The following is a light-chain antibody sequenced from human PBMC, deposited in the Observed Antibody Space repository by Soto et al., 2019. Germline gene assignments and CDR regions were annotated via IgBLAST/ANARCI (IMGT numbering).Light chain of an antibody. CDR2: DAS. V-gene: IGKV3-15*01. CDR1: QSVSGS. CDR3: QQYSTWLLT. Sequence: EIVMTQSPATLSVSPGESATLSCGASQSVSGSLAWYQLKPGQAPRLLISDASTRATGVPARFSGSGSGTEFTLTISSLQSEDFAVYYCQQYSTWLLTFGGGTKVEMK. J-gene: IGKJ4*01.